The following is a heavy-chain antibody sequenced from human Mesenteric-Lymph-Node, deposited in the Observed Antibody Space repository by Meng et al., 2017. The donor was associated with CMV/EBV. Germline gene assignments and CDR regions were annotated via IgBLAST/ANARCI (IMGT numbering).Heavy chain of an antibody. Sequence: LSLTCAASGFTLSNYGMSWVRQAPRKGLEWLSYISSSGDRTYYADSVKGRFIVSRDNTKNSLYLQMENLRAEDSALYYCTNSVGQWLNWFAPWGQRTQVTVSS. J-gene: IGHJ5*02. CDR1: GFTLSNYG. D-gene: IGHD6-19*01. CDR2: ISSSGDRT. CDR3: TNSVGQWLNWFAP. V-gene: IGHV3-48*03.